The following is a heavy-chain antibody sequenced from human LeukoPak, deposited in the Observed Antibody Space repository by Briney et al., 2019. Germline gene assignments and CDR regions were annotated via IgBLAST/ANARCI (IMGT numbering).Heavy chain of an antibody. Sequence: GGSLRLSCAASGFTYSSSWMTWVRLAPGKGLGWVATINKVASEKLYMISVKDRFTVSRDNTKDSLYQQMNSLRANDTAVYYCASLWDDGYWGQGTLVTVSA. CDR2: INKVASEK. J-gene: IGHJ4*02. V-gene: IGHV3-7*02. CDR1: GFTYSSSW. CDR3: ASLWDDGY. D-gene: IGHD1-1*01.